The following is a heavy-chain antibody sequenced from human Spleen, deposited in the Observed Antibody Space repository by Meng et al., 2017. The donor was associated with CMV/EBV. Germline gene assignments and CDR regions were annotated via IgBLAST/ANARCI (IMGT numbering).Heavy chain of an antibody. CDR3: TTDFGSWSLLG. CDR1: DYTFTNYG. D-gene: IGHD6-13*01. V-gene: IGHV1-18*01. J-gene: IGHJ4*02. Sequence: ASVKVSCKTSDYTFTNYGFSWMRQAPGQGPEWMGWISPYNGYTNYAQKFQDRVTMTTDKSTNTVYMELRSLTYEDTAVYYCTTDFGSWSLLGWGQGTLVTVSS. CDR2: ISPYNGYT.